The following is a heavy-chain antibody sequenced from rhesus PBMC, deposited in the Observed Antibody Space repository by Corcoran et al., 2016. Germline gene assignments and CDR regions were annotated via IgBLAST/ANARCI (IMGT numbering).Heavy chain of an antibody. CDR1: GYSISSGYD. D-gene: IGHD1-1*01. CDR2: FYGSSGST. CDR3: ARGLSWNYRLDY. Sequence: QVQLQESGPGVVKPSETLSLTCAVSGYSISSGYDWSWIRQPPGKGLEWIGYFYGSSGSTNYNPSLKHRVTISKDTSKNQFSLKLSSVTAADTAVYYCARGLSWNYRLDYWGPGVLVTVSS. J-gene: IGHJ4*01. V-gene: IGHV4-76*01.